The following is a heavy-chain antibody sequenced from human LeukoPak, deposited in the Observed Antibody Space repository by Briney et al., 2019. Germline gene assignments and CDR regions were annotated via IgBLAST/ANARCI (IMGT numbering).Heavy chain of an antibody. CDR2: IRYDGSNK. V-gene: IGHV3-33*01. D-gene: IGHD3-10*01. CDR3: ARGKVRGVSVSKKGSSSYNWSVP. Sequence: GGSLRLSCAASGFTFSSYGMHWVRQAPGKGLEWVAVIRYDGSNKYYADSVKGRFTISRDNTKNRLYLQMNSLRAEETTLYYCARGKVRGVSVSKKGSSSYNWSVPWGQGTLVTVSS. CDR1: GFTFSSYG. J-gene: IGHJ5*02.